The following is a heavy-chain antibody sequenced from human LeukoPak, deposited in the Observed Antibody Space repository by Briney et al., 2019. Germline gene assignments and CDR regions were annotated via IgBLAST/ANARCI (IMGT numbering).Heavy chain of an antibody. CDR2: IYYSGST. D-gene: IGHD3-22*01. CDR3: ARGDGYYDSSGYYYFDY. Sequence: SETLSLTCTVSGGSISSYYWSWIRQPPGKGLEWIGYIYYSGSTNYNPCLKSRVTISVDTSKNQFSLKLSSVTAADTAVYYCARGDGYYDSSGYYYFDYWGQGTLVTVSS. CDR1: GGSISSYY. V-gene: IGHV4-59*01. J-gene: IGHJ4*02.